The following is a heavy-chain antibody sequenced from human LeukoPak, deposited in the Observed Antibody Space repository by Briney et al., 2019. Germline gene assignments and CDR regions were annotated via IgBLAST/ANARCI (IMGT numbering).Heavy chain of an antibody. CDR1: GGSISSGGYY. CDR3: ARDRGVSSRFDP. D-gene: IGHD3-10*01. Sequence: SETLSLTCTVSGGSISSGGYYWSRIRQHPGKGLEWIGYIYYSGSTYYNTSLKSRVTISVDTSKNQFSLKLSSVTAADTAVYYCARDRGVSSRFDPWGQGTLVTVSS. CDR2: IYYSGST. V-gene: IGHV4-31*03. J-gene: IGHJ5*02.